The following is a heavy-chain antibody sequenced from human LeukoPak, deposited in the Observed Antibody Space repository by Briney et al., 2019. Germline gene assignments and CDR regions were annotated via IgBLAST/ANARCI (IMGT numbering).Heavy chain of an antibody. CDR3: AKGRDYGDY. J-gene: IGHJ4*02. V-gene: IGHV3-7*01. Sequence: GGSLTLSYAVSGFTFSSYWMTWVRQAPGKGLQWVANVNQDGREKYYMDSMKGRLNISRDNTENSVFLQLTSLRPEDAGIYFCAKGRDYGDYWGQGTLVGVSS. CDR1: GFTFSSYW. CDR2: VNQDGREK.